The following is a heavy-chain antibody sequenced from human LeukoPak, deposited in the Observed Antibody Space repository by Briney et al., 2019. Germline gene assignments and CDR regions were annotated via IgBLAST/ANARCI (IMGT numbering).Heavy chain of an antibody. Sequence: GGSLRLSCAASGFTFSNAWMSWVRQAPGKGLEWVGRIKSKTDGGTTDYAAPVKGRFTISRDDSKNTLYLQMNSLKIEDTAVYYCTTINGEVYYYGSGSYWSDAFDIWGQGTMVTVSS. J-gene: IGHJ3*02. CDR2: IKSKTDGGTT. V-gene: IGHV3-15*01. D-gene: IGHD3-10*01. CDR1: GFTFSNAW. CDR3: TTINGEVYYYGSGSYWSDAFDI.